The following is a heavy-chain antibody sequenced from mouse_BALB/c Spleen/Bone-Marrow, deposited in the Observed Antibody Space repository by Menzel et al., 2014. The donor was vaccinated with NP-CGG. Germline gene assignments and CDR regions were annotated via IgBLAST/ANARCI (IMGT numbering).Heavy chain of an antibody. V-gene: IGHV1-53*01. Sequence: VQLQQSGTELVKPGASVKLSCKASGYTFTSYYMFWVKQRPGQGLEWIGEINPSNGGTVFSEKFKSKVTLTVDKSSSTAYIQLSGLTSEDSAVYYCIRSAGTGFAYWGQGTLVTVS. CDR3: IRSAGTGFAY. CDR1: GYTFTSYY. CDR2: INPSNGGT. J-gene: IGHJ3*01. D-gene: IGHD3-3*01.